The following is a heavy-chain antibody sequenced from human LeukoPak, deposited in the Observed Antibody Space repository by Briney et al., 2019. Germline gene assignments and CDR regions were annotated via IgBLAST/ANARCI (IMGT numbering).Heavy chain of an antibody. J-gene: IGHJ4*02. Sequence: ASVKVSCKTSGYSFTGYYMQWVRQAPGQGLEWMGWINPNSGVSNYAQKFQGRVTMTTDTSISTAYMELSRLRSDDTAVYYCARDQRRMYHDILTGYYDYWGQGTLVTVSS. V-gene: IGHV1-2*02. D-gene: IGHD3-9*01. CDR3: ARDQRRMYHDILTGYYDY. CDR1: GYSFTGYY. CDR2: INPNSGVS.